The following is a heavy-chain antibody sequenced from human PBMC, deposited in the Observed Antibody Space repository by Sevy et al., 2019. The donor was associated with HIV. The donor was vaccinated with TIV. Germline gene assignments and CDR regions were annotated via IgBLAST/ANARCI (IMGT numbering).Heavy chain of an antibody. V-gene: IGHV3-11*06. J-gene: IGHJ3*02. CDR3: ARVSLAMTDAFDI. Sequence: GGSLRLSCAASGFTFSDYYMTWIRQAPGKGLEWISYISSRRSYTNYADSVKGRFTISRDNAKNSLYLQMNSLRAEDTAVYYCARVSLAMTDAFDIWGQGTMVTVSS. CDR1: GFTFSDYY. CDR2: ISSRRSYT. D-gene: IGHD3-9*01.